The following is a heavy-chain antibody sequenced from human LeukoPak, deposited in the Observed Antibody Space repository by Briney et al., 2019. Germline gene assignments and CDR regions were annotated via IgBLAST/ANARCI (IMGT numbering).Heavy chain of an antibody. CDR3: ARGYYDASVYEYSHH. Sequence: ASVKVSCKASGYTFTGNYIHWVRQAPGQGLEWMGWINPNSGGTNYAQKFQGRVTMTRDTSISTAYMELSRLRSDYTAGYYGARGYYDASVYEYSHHWGQGTLVTVSS. CDR2: INPNSGGT. D-gene: IGHD3-16*01. CDR1: GYTFTGNY. V-gene: IGHV1-2*02. J-gene: IGHJ1*01.